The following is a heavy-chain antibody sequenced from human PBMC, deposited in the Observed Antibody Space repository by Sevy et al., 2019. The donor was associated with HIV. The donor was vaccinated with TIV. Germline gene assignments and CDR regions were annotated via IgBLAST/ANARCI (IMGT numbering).Heavy chain of an antibody. CDR2: ISYDGTIK. Sequence: GGCLRLSCAASGFTFGSYGMHCVRQAPGKGLEWVAVISYDGTIKSYADSVRGRFSISRDNADSTLYLLMDSLRAEDTAVYYCAKEGYDILTGFEPGNFDSWGQGTLVTVSS. CDR1: GFTFGSYG. D-gene: IGHD3-9*01. J-gene: IGHJ4*02. CDR3: AKEGYDILTGFEPGNFDS. V-gene: IGHV3-30*18.